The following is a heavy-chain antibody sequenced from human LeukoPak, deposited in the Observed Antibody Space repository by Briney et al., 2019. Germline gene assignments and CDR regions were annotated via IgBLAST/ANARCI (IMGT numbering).Heavy chain of an antibody. Sequence: GGSLRLSCTASGFTFSTYWMSWVRQAPGKGLEWVANIQSDGSEKNYIDSVQGRFTISRDNAKTSLYLQMNSLTAEDTAVYYCARDSTVATYYGVDVWGQGTTVTVSS. V-gene: IGHV3-7*01. CDR1: GFTFSTYW. J-gene: IGHJ6*02. CDR2: IQSDGSEK. CDR3: ARDSTVATYYGVDV. D-gene: IGHD6-19*01.